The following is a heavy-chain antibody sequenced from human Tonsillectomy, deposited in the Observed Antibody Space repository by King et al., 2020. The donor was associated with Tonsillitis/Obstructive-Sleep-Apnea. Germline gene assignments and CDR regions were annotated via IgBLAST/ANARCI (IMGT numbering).Heavy chain of an antibody. CDR1: GYTFTTFTSYG. CDR3: VRDCSGGSCYQWDY. V-gene: IGHV1-18*01. J-gene: IGHJ4*02. CDR2: INTYNGKT. D-gene: IGHD2-15*01. Sequence: VQLVQSGGEVKKPGASVKVSCKASGYTFTTFTSYGFSWVRQAPGQGLEWMGWINTYNGKTNYAQKLQGRVTLTTDTSTSTAYMELRSLRSDDTAVYYCVRDCSGGSCYQWDYWGQGTLVTVSS.